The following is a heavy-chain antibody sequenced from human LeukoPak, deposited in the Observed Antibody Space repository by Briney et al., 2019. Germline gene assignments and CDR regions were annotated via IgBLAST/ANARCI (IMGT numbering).Heavy chain of an antibody. V-gene: IGHV3-74*01. Sequence: GGSLRLSCAASGFTFSSYWMHWVRQAPGKGLVWVSRINGDGSSTSCADSVKGRFTISRDNAKNTLYLQMNSLRAEDTAVYYCARDPLNGDPYFDHWGQGTLVTVSS. CDR3: ARDPLNGDPYFDH. J-gene: IGHJ4*02. CDR2: INGDGSST. CDR1: GFTFSSYW. D-gene: IGHD4-17*01.